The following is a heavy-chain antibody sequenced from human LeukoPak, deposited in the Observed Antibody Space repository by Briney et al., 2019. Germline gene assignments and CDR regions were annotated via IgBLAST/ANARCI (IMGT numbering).Heavy chain of an antibody. CDR1: GGSISSSSYY. D-gene: IGHD1-14*01. CDR2: IYHSGST. CDR3: ARAPGTMDV. J-gene: IGHJ6*02. Sequence: SETLSLTCTVSGGSISSSSYYWGWIRQPPGKGLEWIGEIYHSGSTNYNPSLKSRVTISVDKSKNQFSLKLSSVTAADTAVYYCARAPGTMDVWGQGTTVTVSS. V-gene: IGHV4-39*07.